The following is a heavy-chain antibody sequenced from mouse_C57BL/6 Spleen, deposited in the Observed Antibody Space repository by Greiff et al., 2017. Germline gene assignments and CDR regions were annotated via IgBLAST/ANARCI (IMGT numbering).Heavy chain of an antibody. V-gene: IGHV2-5*01. CDR2: IWSGGST. Sequence: QVQLQQSGPGLVQPSQRLSITCTVSGFSLTSYGVPWVRQSPGKGLEWLGVIWSGGSTDYNAAFMSRLSITKDNSKSQVFFKMNSLQADDTVIYYCAKNEGNFYWYFDVWGTGTTVTVS. CDR1: GFSLTSYG. CDR3: AKNEGNFYWYFDV. D-gene: IGHD2-1*01. J-gene: IGHJ1*03.